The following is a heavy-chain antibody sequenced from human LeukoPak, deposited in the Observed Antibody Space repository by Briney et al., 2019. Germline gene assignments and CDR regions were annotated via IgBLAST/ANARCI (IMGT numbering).Heavy chain of an antibody. J-gene: IGHJ4*02. CDR2: INQDGSEK. Sequence: GGSLRLSCAASGFTFSSYWMSWVRQAPGKGLEWVANINQDGSEKYSVDSVKGRFTISRDNAKSSLYLQMNSLRADDTAVYYCARDRALYDSRRGYYYTENDYWGQGTLVTVSS. CDR1: GFTFSSYW. CDR3: ARDRALYDSRRGYYYTENDY. D-gene: IGHD3-22*01. V-gene: IGHV3-7*01.